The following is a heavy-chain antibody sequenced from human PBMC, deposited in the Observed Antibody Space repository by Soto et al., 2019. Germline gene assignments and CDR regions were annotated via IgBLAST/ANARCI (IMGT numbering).Heavy chain of an antibody. Sequence: EVQLVESGGGLIQPGGSLRLSCAASGFTVSRKYMTWVRQAPGKGLEWVSVIYGGGTTYYADSVKGRFTISRDNSTNTLYLQVNSLRAEDTAVYYCVQTTGWPGFDFWGQGTLVTVSS. CDR2: IYGGGTT. CDR1: GFTVSRKY. D-gene: IGHD6-19*01. CDR3: VQTTGWPGFDF. J-gene: IGHJ4*02. V-gene: IGHV3-53*01.